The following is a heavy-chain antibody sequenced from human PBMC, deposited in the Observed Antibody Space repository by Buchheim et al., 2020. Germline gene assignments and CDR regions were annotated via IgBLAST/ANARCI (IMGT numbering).Heavy chain of an antibody. CDR2: ISYNGSNK. CDR3: ARDQGSSS. CDR1: GFTFSSYA. J-gene: IGHJ5*02. Sequence: QVQLVESGGGVVQPGRSLRLSCAASGFTFSSYAMHWVRQAPGKGLEWVAVISYNGSNKYYADSVKGRFTISRDNSKNTLYLQMNSLRAEDTAVYYCARDQGSSSWGQGTL. V-gene: IGHV3-30*04. D-gene: IGHD3-10*01.